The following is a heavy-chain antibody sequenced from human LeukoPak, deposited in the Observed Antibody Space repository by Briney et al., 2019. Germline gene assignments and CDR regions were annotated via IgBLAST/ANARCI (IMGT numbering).Heavy chain of an antibody. CDR1: GYTFTGYY. CDR3: ARVGDGSDFWFGALRRDFDY. V-gene: IGHV1-2*02. Sequence: GASVKVSCKASGYTFTGYYMHWVRQAPGQGLEWMGWINPNSGGTNYAQKFQGRVTMTRDTSISTAYMELSRLRSDDTAVYYCARVGDGSDFWFGALRRDFDYWGQGTLVTVSS. CDR2: INPNSGGT. J-gene: IGHJ4*02. D-gene: IGHD3-10*01.